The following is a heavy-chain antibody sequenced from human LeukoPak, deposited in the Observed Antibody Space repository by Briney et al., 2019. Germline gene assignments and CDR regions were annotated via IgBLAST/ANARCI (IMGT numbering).Heavy chain of an antibody. CDR3: MRHVRQRIAADDWATEYYYYAMDV. J-gene: IGHJ6*02. CDR2: IYYSGNT. V-gene: IGHV4-39*01. CDR1: GGSISSSIYY. Sequence: SETLSLTCTVSGGSISSSIYYWGWIRQPPGKGLEWIGTIYYSGNTFYNPSLKSRVTISVDTSKNQFSLKLSSVTAADTAVYYCMRHVRQRIAADDWATEYYYYAMDVWGQGTTVTVSS. D-gene: IGHD6-13*01.